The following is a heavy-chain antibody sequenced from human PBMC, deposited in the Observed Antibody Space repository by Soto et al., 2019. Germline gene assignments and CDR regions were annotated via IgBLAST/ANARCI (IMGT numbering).Heavy chain of an antibody. V-gene: IGHV1-8*01. J-gene: IGHJ6*04. Sequence: GSSVKLSCKASGYTVTSCGINWVRQATGQGLEWMGCISTNRAKPGYEQKFQGSVTMTRTTSISTAYIELSSVRSEATAVYYCARAQSNRWPYYYYGMDVWGNGTTVTVSS. CDR3: ARAQSNRWPYYYYGMDV. CDR2: ISTNRAKP. D-gene: IGHD6-13*01. CDR1: GYTVTSCG.